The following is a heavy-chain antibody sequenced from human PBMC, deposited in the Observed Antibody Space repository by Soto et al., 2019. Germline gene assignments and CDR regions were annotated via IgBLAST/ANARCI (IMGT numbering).Heavy chain of an antibody. CDR1: GFTFDDYA. CDR2: ISWNSGSI. CDR3: AKDQGTYYYDSSGYFDY. V-gene: IGHV3-9*01. J-gene: IGHJ4*02. Sequence: GGSLRLSCAASGFTFDDYAMHWVRQAPGKGLEWVSGISWNSGSIGYADSVKGRFTISRDNAKNSLYLQMNSLRAEDTALYYCAKDQGTYYYDSSGYFDYWGQGTLVTVS. D-gene: IGHD3-22*01.